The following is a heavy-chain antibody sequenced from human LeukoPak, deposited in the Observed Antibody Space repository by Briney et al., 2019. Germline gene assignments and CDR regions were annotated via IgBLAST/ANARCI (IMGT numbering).Heavy chain of an antibody. D-gene: IGHD5-18*01. CDR2: ITGSGGTT. CDR1: GFTFSSYA. Sequence: GGSLRLSCAASGFTFSSYAMSWVRQAPGKGLEWVSGITGSGGTTHHADSVKGRFTISRDNSKNTLYLQMNSLRAEDTAVYYCAKDGYSYTASDYWGQGTLVTVSS. J-gene: IGHJ4*02. CDR3: AKDGYSYTASDY. V-gene: IGHV3-23*01.